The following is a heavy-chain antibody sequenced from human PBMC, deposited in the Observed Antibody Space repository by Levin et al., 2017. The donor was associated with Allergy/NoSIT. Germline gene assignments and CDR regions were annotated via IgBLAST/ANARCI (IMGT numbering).Heavy chain of an antibody. V-gene: IGHV3-21*01. D-gene: IGHD2/OR15-2a*01. CDR2: ISSSSSYI. Sequence: SCAASGFTFSSYSMNWVRQAPGKGLEWVSSISSSSSYIYYADSVKGRFTISRDNAKNSLYLQMNSLRAEDTAVYYCARDRTPGGFYGDYDYGMDVWGQGTTVTVSS. CDR1: GFTFSSYS. CDR3: ARDRTPGGFYGDYDYGMDV. J-gene: IGHJ6*02.